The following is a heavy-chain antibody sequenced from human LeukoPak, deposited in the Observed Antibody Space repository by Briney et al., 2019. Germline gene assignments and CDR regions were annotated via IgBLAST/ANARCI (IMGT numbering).Heavy chain of an antibody. CDR3: ARDGGGSTRGAFDI. Sequence: PSQTLSLTCTVSGGSISSGSYYWSWIRQPAGKGLEWIGRIYTSGSTNYNPSLKSRVTISVDTSKNQFSLKLSSVTAADTAVYYCARDGGGSTRGAFDIWGQGTMVTVSS. CDR2: IYTSGST. J-gene: IGHJ3*02. CDR1: GGSISSGSYY. D-gene: IGHD2-15*01. V-gene: IGHV4-61*02.